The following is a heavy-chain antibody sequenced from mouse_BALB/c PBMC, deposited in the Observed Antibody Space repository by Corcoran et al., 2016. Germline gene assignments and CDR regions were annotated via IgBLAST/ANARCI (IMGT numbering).Heavy chain of an antibody. CDR1: GYTFTSYV. V-gene: IGHV1S136*01. CDR3: ARSYRHWYFEV. CDR2: INPYNDGT. Sequence: EVQLQQSGPELVKPGASVKMSCKASGYTFTSYVMHWVKQKPGQGLEWIGYINPYNDGTKYNEKFKGKATLTSDKSSSTAYMELSSLTSEDSAVYYGARSYRHWYFEVWGAGTTVTVSS. J-gene: IGHJ1*01. D-gene: IGHD2-14*01.